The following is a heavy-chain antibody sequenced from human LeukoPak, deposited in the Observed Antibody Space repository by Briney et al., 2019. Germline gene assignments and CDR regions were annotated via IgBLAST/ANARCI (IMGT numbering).Heavy chain of an antibody. CDR1: GGSFSGYY. Sequence: SETLSLTCAVYGGSFSGYYWSWIRQPPGKGLDWIGEINHSGSTNYNPSLKSRVTISVDTSKNQFSLKLSSVTAADTAVYYCARANGWIVSSMGLGNYYYYYGMDVWGQGTTVTVSS. D-gene: IGHD6-13*01. V-gene: IGHV4-34*01. J-gene: IGHJ6*02. CDR2: INHSGST. CDR3: ARANGWIVSSMGLGNYYYYYGMDV.